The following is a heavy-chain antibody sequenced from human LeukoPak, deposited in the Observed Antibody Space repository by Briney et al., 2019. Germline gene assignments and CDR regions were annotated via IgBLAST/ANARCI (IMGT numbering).Heavy chain of an antibody. V-gene: IGHV4-34*01. CDR3: ARRGRTIFGVARSNWFDP. Sequence: SETLSLTCAVYGGSFSGYYWSWIRQPPGKGLEWIGEINHSGSTNYNPSLKSRVTISVDTSKNQFSLKLSSVTAADTAVYYCARRGRTIFGVARSNWFDPWGQGTLVTVSS. J-gene: IGHJ5*02. D-gene: IGHD3-3*01. CDR2: INHSGST. CDR1: GGSFSGYY.